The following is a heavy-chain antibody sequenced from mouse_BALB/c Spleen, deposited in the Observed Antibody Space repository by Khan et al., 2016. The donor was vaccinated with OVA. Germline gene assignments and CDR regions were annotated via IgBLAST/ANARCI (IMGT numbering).Heavy chain of an antibody. D-gene: IGHD1-1*01. CDR3: ARSFFYGYYFDQ. V-gene: IGHV5-17*02. CDR2: ISRDSSTI. J-gene: IGHJ2*01. CDR1: GFTFSNFG. Sequence: EVELVESGGGLVQPGGSRKLSCVASGFTFSNFGMHWVRQAPEKGLEWVAYISRDSSTIYYTDTVKGRFTISRDNSKNTLFLQLTSLGSDDMAMYYCARSFFYGYYFDQWGQGTTLTVSA.